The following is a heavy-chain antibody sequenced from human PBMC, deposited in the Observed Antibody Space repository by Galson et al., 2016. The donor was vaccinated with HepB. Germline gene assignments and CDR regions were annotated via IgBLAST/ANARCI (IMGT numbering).Heavy chain of an antibody. V-gene: IGHV3-11*06. CDR3: ARDYFCVGASCRGERGRFDY. D-gene: IGHD2-21*01. CDR1: GFFFSNFV. J-gene: IGHJ4*02. CDR2: ISDNTAGT. Sequence: SLRLSCAASGFFFSNFVMTWVRQAPGKGLEWVSDISDNTAGTKYADSVKGRFTISRDNARHSLYLEMNSLRGEDTAMYYCARDYFCVGASCRGERGRFDYWGQGALVTVSS.